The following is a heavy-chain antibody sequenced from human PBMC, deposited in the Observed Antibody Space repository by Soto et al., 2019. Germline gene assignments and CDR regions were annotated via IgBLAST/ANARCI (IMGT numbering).Heavy chain of an antibody. CDR3: AIHSSGYVTFDY. CDR2: IYYSGST. V-gene: IGHV4-39*01. D-gene: IGHD3-22*01. J-gene: IGHJ4*02. CDR1: GSSISSSSYY. Sequence: XVTRPLTCPVSGSSISSSSYYWGWIRQPPGKDLEWIGSIYYSGSTYYNPSLNSRVTISLDTSKNQFSLKLSSVTAADTAVYYCAIHSSGYVTFDYWGQGTLVTSPQ.